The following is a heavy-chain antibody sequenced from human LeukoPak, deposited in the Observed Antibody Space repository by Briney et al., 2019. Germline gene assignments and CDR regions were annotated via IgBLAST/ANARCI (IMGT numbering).Heavy chain of an antibody. J-gene: IGHJ4*02. Sequence: SVKVSCKASGYTFTSYAMHWVRQAPGQGLEWMGGIIPIFGTANYAQKFQGRVTITADESTSTAYMELSSLRSEDTAVYYCTRHTSPTFDYWGQGTLVTVSS. CDR2: IIPIFGTA. CDR1: GYTFTSYA. CDR3: TRHTSPTFDY. D-gene: IGHD2-2*01. V-gene: IGHV1-69*13.